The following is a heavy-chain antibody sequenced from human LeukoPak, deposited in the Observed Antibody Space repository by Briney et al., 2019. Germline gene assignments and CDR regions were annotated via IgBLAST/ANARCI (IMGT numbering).Heavy chain of an antibody. V-gene: IGHV4-59*01. CDR1: GGSISSYY. Sequence: SETLSLTCTVSGGSISSYYWSWIRQPPGKGLEWIGYIHYSGSTNYNPSLKSRVTISVDTSKNQFSLKLSSVTAADTAVYYCARGDDYSSSSWFDPWGQGTLVTVSS. J-gene: IGHJ5*02. CDR2: IHYSGST. D-gene: IGHD6-6*01. CDR3: ARGDDYSSSSWFDP.